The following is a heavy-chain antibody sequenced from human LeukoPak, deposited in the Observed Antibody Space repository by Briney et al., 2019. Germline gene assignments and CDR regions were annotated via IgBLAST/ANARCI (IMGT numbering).Heavy chain of an antibody. V-gene: IGHV3-21*01. J-gene: IGHJ4*02. D-gene: IGHD4-23*01. Sequence: GGSVRLSCAASGFTFNMYTMYWVRQAPGKGLEWVSSISSSTTYIYYADSVKGRFTISRDNVKNSLSLQMNSLRAEDTAVYYCARVDNYGGNPPDYWGQGTLVTVSS. CDR1: GFTFNMYT. CDR2: ISSSTTYI. CDR3: ARVDNYGGNPPDY.